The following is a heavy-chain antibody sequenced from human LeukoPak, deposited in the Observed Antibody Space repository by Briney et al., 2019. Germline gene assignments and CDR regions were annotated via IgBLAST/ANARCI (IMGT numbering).Heavy chain of an antibody. CDR2: IYSSGSF. J-gene: IGHJ3*02. CDR1: RGSLSSYF. CDR3: TRFGGSGNGSLGLWYSDI. V-gene: IGHV4-4*07. D-gene: IGHD5-18*01. Sequence: TETLSLTCTVSRGSLSSYFWTWIRQPAGRGLEWIGHIYSSGSFKYNPSLKSRVTMSIDTSKNQLSLKLNSVTAADAAVNYHTRFGGSGNGSLGLWYSDIWGQGTMVTVSS.